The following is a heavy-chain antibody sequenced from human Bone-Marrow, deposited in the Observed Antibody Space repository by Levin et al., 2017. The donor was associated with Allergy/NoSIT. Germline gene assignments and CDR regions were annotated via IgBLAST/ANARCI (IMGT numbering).Heavy chain of an antibody. CDR2: ISYSGSA. D-gene: IGHD2-15*01. CDR1: SGSLSSYANS. J-gene: IGHJ4*02. CDR3: ARVGLEKVADS. V-gene: IGHV4-39*07. Sequence: SETLSLTCTVSSGSLSSYANSWGWIRQPPGKGLEWVGTISYSGSAYYNPSLQGRVTISADTSKKQFSLTLNSVTAADTAFYYCARVGLEKVADSWGQGTLVTVSS.